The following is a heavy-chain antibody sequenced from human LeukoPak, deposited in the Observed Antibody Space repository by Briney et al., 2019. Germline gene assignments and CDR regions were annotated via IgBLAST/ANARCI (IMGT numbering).Heavy chain of an antibody. CDR1: GYSISSGYY. CDR2: IYHSGST. Sequence: ASETLSLTCAVSGYSISSGYYWGWIRQPPGKGLEWIGSIYHSGSTYYNPFLKSRVTISVDTSKNQFSLKLSSVTAADTAVYYCARLTLGEKYLDYWGQGTLVTVSS. V-gene: IGHV4-38-2*01. D-gene: IGHD3-10*01. CDR3: ARLTLGEKYLDY. J-gene: IGHJ4*02.